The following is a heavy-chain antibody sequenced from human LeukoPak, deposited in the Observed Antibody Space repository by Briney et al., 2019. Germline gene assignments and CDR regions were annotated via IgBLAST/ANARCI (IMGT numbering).Heavy chain of an antibody. CDR3: AKEGRNLQTY. J-gene: IGHJ4*02. CDR2: IKEDGTET. Sequence: GGSLRLSCAASGFMFSSNWMSWVRLAPGKGLEWVANIKEDGTETYYVDSVKGRFTISRDNAKNSLYLQMNSLRVEDTAVYYCAKEGRNLQTYWGQGTLVTVSS. CDR1: GFMFSSNW. V-gene: IGHV3-7*03. D-gene: IGHD1-14*01.